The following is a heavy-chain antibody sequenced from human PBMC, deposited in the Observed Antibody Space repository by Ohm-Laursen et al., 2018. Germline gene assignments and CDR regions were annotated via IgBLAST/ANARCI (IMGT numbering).Heavy chain of an antibody. CDR1: GFTFSSYG. CDR2: ISYDGSNK. CDR3: ANFYYGMDV. J-gene: IGHJ6*02. Sequence: SLRLSCSASGFTFSSYGMHWVRQAPGKGLEWVAVISYDGSNKYYADSVKGQFTISRDNSKNTLYLQMNSLRAEDTAVYYCANFYYGMDVWGQGTTVTVSS. V-gene: IGHV3-30*18.